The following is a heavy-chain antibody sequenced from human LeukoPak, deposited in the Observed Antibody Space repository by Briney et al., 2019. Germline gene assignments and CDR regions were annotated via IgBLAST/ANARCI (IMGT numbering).Heavy chain of an antibody. D-gene: IGHD5-18*01. V-gene: IGHV3-48*01. CDR2: ISSSSSTI. Sequence: GGSLRLSCAASGFTFSSYGMHWVRQAPGKGLEWVSYISSSSSTIYYADSVKGRFTISRDNAKNSLYLQMNSLRAEDTAVYYCASLGYSYGKGVFDYWGQGTLVTVSS. CDR1: GFTFSSYG. CDR3: ASLGYSYGKGVFDY. J-gene: IGHJ4*02.